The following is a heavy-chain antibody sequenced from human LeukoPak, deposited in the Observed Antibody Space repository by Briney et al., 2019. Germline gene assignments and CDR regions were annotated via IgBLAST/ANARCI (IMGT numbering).Heavy chain of an antibody. J-gene: IGHJ4*02. CDR2: IYYSGST. Sequence: SETLSLTCTVSGGSISSYYWSWIRQPPGKGLEWIGYIYYSGSTNYNPSLKSRVTISVDTSKNQFSLKLSSVTAAGTAVYYCASYGSGSYYKQFDYWGQGTLVTVSS. CDR1: GGSISSYY. D-gene: IGHD3-10*01. CDR3: ASYGSGSYYKQFDY. V-gene: IGHV4-59*08.